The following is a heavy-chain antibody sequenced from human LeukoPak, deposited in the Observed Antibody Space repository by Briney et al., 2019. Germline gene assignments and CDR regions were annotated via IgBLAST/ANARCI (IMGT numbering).Heavy chain of an antibody. J-gene: IGHJ3*02. CDR1: GFTFSSYW. Sequence: PGGSLRLSCAASGFTFSSYWLHWVRQGPGKGLVWVSRISSDGRTTSYADSVKGGFTISRDNAKNTLYLQMNSLRVEDTAVYYCARDSRYYYDSRNYDNVAFDMWGQGTMVTVSS. CDR2: ISSDGRTT. V-gene: IGHV3-74*01. D-gene: IGHD3-10*01. CDR3: ARDSRYYYDSRNYDNVAFDM.